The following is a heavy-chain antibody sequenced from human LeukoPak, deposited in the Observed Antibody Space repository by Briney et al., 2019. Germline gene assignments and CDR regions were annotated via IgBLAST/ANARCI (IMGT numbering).Heavy chain of an antibody. J-gene: IGHJ4*02. V-gene: IGHV3-48*03. Sequence: GGSLRLSCAASGFTFSSYEMHWVRQAPGKGLEWVSYISSSGSTIYYADSVKGRFTISRDSSKNTLYLQMNSLRAEDTAVYYCARRAGIYSHPYDYWGQGTLVTVSS. CDR3: ARRAGIYSHPYDY. CDR2: ISSSGSTI. CDR1: GFTFSSYE. D-gene: IGHD1-14*01.